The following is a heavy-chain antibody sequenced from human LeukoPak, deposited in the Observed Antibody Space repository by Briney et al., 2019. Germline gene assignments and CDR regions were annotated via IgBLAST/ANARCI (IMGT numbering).Heavy chain of an antibody. CDR1: GYTFTGYY. V-gene: IGHV1-2*02. D-gene: IGHD4-17*01. J-gene: IGHJ4*02. Sequence: ASVKVSCKASGYTFTGYYMHWVRQAPGQGLEWMGWINPNSGGTNYAQKFQGRVTMTRDTSISTAYMELSRLRSDDTAVYYCARVREYGDYVGRRFDYWGQGTLVTVSS. CDR2: INPNSGGT. CDR3: ARVREYGDYVGRRFDY.